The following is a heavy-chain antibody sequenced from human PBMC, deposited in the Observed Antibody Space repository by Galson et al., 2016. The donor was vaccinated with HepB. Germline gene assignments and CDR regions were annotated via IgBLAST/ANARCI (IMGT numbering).Heavy chain of an antibody. CDR3: AKRMSYSYYYAMDL. Sequence: SLRLSCAASGFTFNSYWMHWVRQAPGKGLVWVSRINTDGSETNYADSVKGRFTISRDNAKNTVYLQMNSLRGEDTALYYCAKRMSYSYYYAMDLWGQGTTVTVSS. V-gene: IGHV3-74*01. J-gene: IGHJ6*02. CDR1: GFTFNSYW. CDR2: INTDGSET. D-gene: IGHD2-15*01.